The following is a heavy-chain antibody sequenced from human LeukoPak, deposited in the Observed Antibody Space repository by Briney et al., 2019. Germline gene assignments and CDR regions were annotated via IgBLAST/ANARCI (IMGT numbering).Heavy chain of an antibody. V-gene: IGHV3-9*01. J-gene: IGHJ6*02. Sequence: PGRSLRLSCAASGFTFDDYAMHWVRQAPGKGREWVSGISWNSGSIGYADSVKGRFTISRDNAKNSLYLQMNSLRAEDTALYYCAKDYSSSSWYYGMDVWGQGTTVTVSS. D-gene: IGHD6-6*01. CDR3: AKDYSSSSWYYGMDV. CDR1: GFTFDDYA. CDR2: ISWNSGSI.